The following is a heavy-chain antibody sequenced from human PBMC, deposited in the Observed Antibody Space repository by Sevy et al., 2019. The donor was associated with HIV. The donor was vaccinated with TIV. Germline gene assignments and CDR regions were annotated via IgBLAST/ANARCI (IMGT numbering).Heavy chain of an antibody. V-gene: IGHV3-9*01. CDR2: ISWNSGSI. J-gene: IGHJ4*02. Sequence: GGCLRLSCAASGFTFDDYAMHWVRQAPGKGLEWVSGISWNSGSIGYADSVKGRFTISRDNAKNSLYLQMNSLRAEDTALYYCARSVATGVYYFDYWGQGTLVTVSS. D-gene: IGHD5-12*01. CDR1: GFTFDDYA. CDR3: ARSVATGVYYFDY.